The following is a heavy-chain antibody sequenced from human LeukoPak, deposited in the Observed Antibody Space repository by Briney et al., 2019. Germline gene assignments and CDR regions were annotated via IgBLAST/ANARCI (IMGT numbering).Heavy chain of an antibody. Sequence: SETLSLTCTVSGASISSLYWSWIRQPPGRGLEWIGFISNSGSPTYNPSLNSRVTISLDTSKNQFSLKVDYVTAADTAVYYCASESRQLGNWGQGTLVTVSS. CDR1: GASISSLY. V-gene: IGHV4-59*01. CDR2: ISNSGSP. D-gene: IGHD1-1*01. CDR3: ASESRQLGN. J-gene: IGHJ4*02.